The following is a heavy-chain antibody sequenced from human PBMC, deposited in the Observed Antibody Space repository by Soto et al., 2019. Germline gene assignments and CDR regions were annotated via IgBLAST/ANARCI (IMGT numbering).Heavy chain of an antibody. CDR3: ARSPVRFRWEGGLDP. D-gene: IGHD1-26*01. Sequence: SETLSLTCAVYGGSVNGYYWNWIRQPPGKGLEWIGEINHTGSTDYNPSLRSRLSISLDTSKNQFSLRLKSVTAADTAVYYCARSPVRFRWEGGLDPWGQGSLVTVSS. CDR2: INHTGST. J-gene: IGHJ5*02. CDR1: GGSVNGYY. V-gene: IGHV4-34*09.